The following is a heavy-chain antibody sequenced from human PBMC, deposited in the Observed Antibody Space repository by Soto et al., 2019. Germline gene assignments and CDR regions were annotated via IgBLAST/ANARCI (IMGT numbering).Heavy chain of an antibody. V-gene: IGHV4-59*01. Sequence: QVQLQESGPGLVKPSETLSLICTVSGGSISSYYWNWIRQSPGKGLERIASLDYSGTTNYNPSLRSRITSSVDPSTKQFSLTMRSVTAAVTAVYYCARDSFPPYSSSSKGFDYWGQGSLVTVST. CDR1: GGSISSYY. CDR3: ARDSFPPYSSSSKGFDY. J-gene: IGHJ4*02. CDR2: LDYSGTT. D-gene: IGHD6-6*01.